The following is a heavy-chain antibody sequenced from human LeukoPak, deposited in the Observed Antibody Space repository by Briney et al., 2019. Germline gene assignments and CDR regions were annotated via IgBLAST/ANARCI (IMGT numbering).Heavy chain of an antibody. CDR3: ARDSSGPLGI. J-gene: IGHJ3*02. Sequence: PGGSLRLSCAASEFTVSSNYMSWVRQAPGKGLEWVSVIYSGGSTYYADSVKGRFTISRDNSKNTLYLQMNSLRAEDTAVYYCARDSSGPLGIWGQGTMVTVSS. CDR1: EFTVSSNY. CDR2: IYSGGST. V-gene: IGHV3-66*01. D-gene: IGHD3-22*01.